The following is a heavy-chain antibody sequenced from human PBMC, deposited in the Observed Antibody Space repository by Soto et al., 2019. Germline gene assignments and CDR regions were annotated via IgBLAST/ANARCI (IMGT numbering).Heavy chain of an antibody. Sequence: EVQLLESGGGLVQPGGSLRRSCAASGFTFDNYGMSWVRQAPGKGLEWIGAITGAGGSTYNADSVKGRFTISRDNSKKTVYLQVDSLRVEDTAVYYCAKGHSDSFGNYDYFGMDVWGQGITVTVSS. CDR1: GFTFDNYG. D-gene: IGHD4-4*01. J-gene: IGHJ6*02. V-gene: IGHV3-23*01. CDR2: ITGAGGST. CDR3: AKGHSDSFGNYDYFGMDV.